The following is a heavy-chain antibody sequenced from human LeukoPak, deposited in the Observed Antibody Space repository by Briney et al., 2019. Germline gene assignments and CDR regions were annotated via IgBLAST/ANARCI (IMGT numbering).Heavy chain of an antibody. Sequence: GASVKVSCKASGYTFTSYDINWVRQATGQGLEWMGWMNPNSGNTGYAQKFQGRVTMTRNTSISTAYMELSSLRSEDTAVYYCARDLWFGEFLDYWGQGTLVTVSS. CDR3: ARDLWFGEFLDY. CDR2: MNPNSGNT. D-gene: IGHD3-10*01. CDR1: GYTFTSYD. V-gene: IGHV1-8*01. J-gene: IGHJ4*02.